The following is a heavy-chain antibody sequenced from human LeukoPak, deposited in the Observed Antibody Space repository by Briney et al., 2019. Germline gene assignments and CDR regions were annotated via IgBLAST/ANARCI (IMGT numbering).Heavy chain of an antibody. CDR3: ARAENSDNTLNS. V-gene: IGHV1-18*01. CDR2: INPYNGNT. CDR1: GYTFTSHG. Sequence: ASVKVSCKASGYTFTSHGISWVRQAPGQGLEWMGWINPYNGNTNYAQKLQGRVTMTTDTSTSTAYMELRSLRSDDTAVYYCARAENSDNTLNSWGQGTLVTVSS. D-gene: IGHD1/OR15-1a*01. J-gene: IGHJ4*02.